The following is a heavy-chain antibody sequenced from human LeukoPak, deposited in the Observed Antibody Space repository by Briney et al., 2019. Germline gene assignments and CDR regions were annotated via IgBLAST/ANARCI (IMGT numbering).Heavy chain of an antibody. V-gene: IGHV3-66*01. Sequence: GGSLRLSCAASGFTVSSNYMSWVRQAPGKGLEWVSVIYSGGSTYYADSVKGRFTISRDNSENTLYLQMNSLRAEDTAVYYCAREMATITYSFDYWGQGTLVTVSS. CDR1: GFTVSSNY. CDR2: IYSGGST. CDR3: AREMATITYSFDY. D-gene: IGHD5-12*01. J-gene: IGHJ4*02.